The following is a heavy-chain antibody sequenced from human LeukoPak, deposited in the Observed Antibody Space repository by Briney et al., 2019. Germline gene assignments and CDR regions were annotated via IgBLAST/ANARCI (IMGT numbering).Heavy chain of an antibody. CDR3: ARAEMATITYPDY. CDR1: GFTFSYYW. J-gene: IGHJ4*02. D-gene: IGHD5-24*01. CDR2: INDDGRTT. V-gene: IGHV3-74*03. Sequence: GGSLRLSCAASGFTFSYYWMHWVRQAPGEGLVWVSRINDDGRTTTYADSVKGRITISRDNAKNTLYLQMNSLRAEDTAVYYCARAEMATITYPDYWGQGTPVTVSS.